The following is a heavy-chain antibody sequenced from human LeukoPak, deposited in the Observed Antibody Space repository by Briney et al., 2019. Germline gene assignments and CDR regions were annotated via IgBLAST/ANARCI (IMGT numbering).Heavy chain of an antibody. CDR2: IFYDGSRQ. D-gene: IGHD3-22*01. J-gene: IGHJ4*02. CDR3: AKRGYDTTGYWDYYDS. CDR1: GFTFSDNG. V-gene: IGHV3-33*06. Sequence: PGGSLRLSCAASGFTFSDNGMYWVRQAPGKGLEWVALIFYDGSRQYYVGSVKGRFTVSRDNAKNTLYLHMNNLRAEDTAVYYCAKRGYDTTGYWDYYDSWGQGTLVTVSS.